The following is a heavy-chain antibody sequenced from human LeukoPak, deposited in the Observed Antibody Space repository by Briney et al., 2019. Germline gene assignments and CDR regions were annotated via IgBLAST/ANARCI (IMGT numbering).Heavy chain of an antibody. V-gene: IGHV3-21*04. CDR1: GITFSNYR. CDR2: ISSSSSYI. J-gene: IGHJ4*02. Sequence: GGSLRLSCAASGITFSNYRMNWVRQAPGKGLDWVSSISSSSSYIYYADSVKGRFTISRDNAKNSLYLQMNSLRAEDTAVYYCARGSNWNFFDYWGQGTLVTVSS. CDR3: ARGSNWNFFDY. D-gene: IGHD1-1*01.